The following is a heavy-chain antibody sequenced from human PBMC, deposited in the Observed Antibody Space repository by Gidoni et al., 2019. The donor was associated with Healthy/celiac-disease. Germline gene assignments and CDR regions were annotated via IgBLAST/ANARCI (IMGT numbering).Heavy chain of an antibody. CDR1: VFTFGDYY. J-gene: IGHJ6*02. Sequence: QVQLVESGGGLVKPGGSMRLSCAASVFTFGDYYMRWNRQAPGKVLECVVYISSSSSYTNYADSVKGRFTISRDNAKNSLYLQMNSLRAEDTAVYYCARDRISLPRFSHYYYGMDVWGQGTTVTVSS. D-gene: IGHD3-9*01. CDR3: ARDRISLPRFSHYYYGMDV. CDR2: ISSSSSYT. V-gene: IGHV3-11*06.